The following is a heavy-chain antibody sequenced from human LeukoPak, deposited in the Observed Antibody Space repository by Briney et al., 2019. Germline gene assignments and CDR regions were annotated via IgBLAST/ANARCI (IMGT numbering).Heavy chain of an antibody. J-gene: IGHJ3*02. CDR2: ITADGTNM. CDR3: ARAQTLYCSGGSCYSNSINDAFDI. V-gene: IGHV3-48*03. D-gene: IGHD2-15*01. CDR1: GFIFSNYE. Sequence: GGSLRLSCAASGFIFSNYEMNWVRQAPGKGLEWVSYITADGTNMYYADSVKGRFAISRDNSKNTLYLQMGSLRAEDMAVYYCARAQTLYCSGGSCYSNSINDAFDIWGQGTMVTVSS.